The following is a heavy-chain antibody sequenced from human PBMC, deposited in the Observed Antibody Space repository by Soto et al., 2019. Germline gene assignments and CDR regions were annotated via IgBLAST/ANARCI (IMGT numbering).Heavy chain of an antibody. J-gene: IGHJ4*02. CDR3: ATCPNWKGIRGEFDY. V-gene: IGHV1-24*01. Sequence: ASVKVSCKVSGYTLTELSMHWVRQAPGKGLEWMGGFDPEDGETIYAQKFQGRVTMTEDTSTDTAYMELSSLRSEDTAVYYCATCPNWKGIRGEFDYRGQGTLVTGSS. CDR2: FDPEDGET. D-gene: IGHD1-20*01. CDR1: GYTLTELS.